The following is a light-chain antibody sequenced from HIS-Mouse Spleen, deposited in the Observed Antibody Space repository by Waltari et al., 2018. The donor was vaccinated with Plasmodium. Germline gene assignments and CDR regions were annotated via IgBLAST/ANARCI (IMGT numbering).Light chain of an antibody. CDR2: EDS. Sequence: SYELTPPPSVSVSPGQTARITCSGDALPKKYAYWYQQKSGQPPVLVIYEDSKRTSGIPERVSGSSSGTMATLTISGAQVEDEADYYCYSTDSSGNHRVFGGGTKLTVL. CDR1: ALPKKY. CDR3: YSTDSSGNHRV. J-gene: IGLJ3*02. V-gene: IGLV3-10*01.